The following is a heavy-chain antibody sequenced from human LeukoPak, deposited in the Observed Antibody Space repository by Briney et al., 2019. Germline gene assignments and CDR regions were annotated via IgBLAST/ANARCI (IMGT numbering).Heavy chain of an antibody. Sequence: GGSLRLSCAASGFTFSSYSMNWVRQAPGKGLEWVSYISSSSSTIYYADSVKGRFTISRDNSKNTLYLQMNSLRAEDTAVYYCAREYSSSWYGLDYWGQGTLVTVSS. CDR2: ISSSSSTI. CDR3: AREYSSSWYGLDY. CDR1: GFTFSSYS. D-gene: IGHD6-13*01. J-gene: IGHJ4*02. V-gene: IGHV3-48*01.